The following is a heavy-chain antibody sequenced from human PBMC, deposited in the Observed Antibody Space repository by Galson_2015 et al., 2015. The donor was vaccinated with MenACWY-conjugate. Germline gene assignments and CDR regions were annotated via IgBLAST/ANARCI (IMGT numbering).Heavy chain of an antibody. CDR1: GFTFSYHS. Sequence: SLRLSCAASGFTFSYHSMNWVRQAPGKGLEWVSYISGTSGTISYADSVKGRFTISRDNAKNSLYLQMNTLRAEDTAVYYCARIGAYYGSGTYSGMDVWGQGTTVTVSS. CDR2: ISGTSGTI. CDR3: ARIGAYYGSGTYSGMDV. V-gene: IGHV3-48*04. J-gene: IGHJ6*02. D-gene: IGHD3-10*01.